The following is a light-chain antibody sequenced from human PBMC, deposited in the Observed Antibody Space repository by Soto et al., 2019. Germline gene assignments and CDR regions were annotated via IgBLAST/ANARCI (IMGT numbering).Light chain of an antibody. Sequence: DIQMTQSPSSVSASVGDRVTITCRASQGISNWLAWYQQKPGKAPKLLIYSASNLQSGVPSRFSGSGSGTDFTLTIISLQPEDFATYYCQQANSFPVTFGPGTKLDVK. CDR1: QGISNW. V-gene: IGKV1D-12*01. CDR3: QQANSFPVT. CDR2: SAS. J-gene: IGKJ3*01.